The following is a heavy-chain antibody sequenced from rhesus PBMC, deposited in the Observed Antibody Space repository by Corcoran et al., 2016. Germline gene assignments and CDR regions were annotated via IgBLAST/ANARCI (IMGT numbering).Heavy chain of an antibody. Sequence: QLQLQESGPGLVKPSETLSLTCAVSGYSISSGYGWSWIRQPPGKVLEWIGYIFYSGSTSYNPSLKSRVTISRDTSKNQFSLKLSSVTAADTAVYYCARNVDIATVIIFDYWGQGVLVTVSS. J-gene: IGHJ4*01. D-gene: IGHD5-36*02. CDR3: ARNVDIATVIIFDY. V-gene: IGHV4-122*02. CDR1: GYSISSGYG. CDR2: IFYSGST.